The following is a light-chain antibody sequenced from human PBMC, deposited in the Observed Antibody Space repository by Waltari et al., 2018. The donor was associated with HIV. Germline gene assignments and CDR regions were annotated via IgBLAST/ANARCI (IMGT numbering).Light chain of an antibody. J-gene: IGLJ3*02. CDR2: INN. Sequence: QSVLTQPPSASGTPGQRVTISCSGSRSNIASNTVNWYQQLPGTAPKLRIDINNQRPSGVPDRVSGSKSGTSASLAISGLQSEDEADYDCAAWDDNRNGWVFGGGTKLTVL. CDR3: AAWDDNRNGWV. CDR1: RSNIASNT. V-gene: IGLV1-44*01.